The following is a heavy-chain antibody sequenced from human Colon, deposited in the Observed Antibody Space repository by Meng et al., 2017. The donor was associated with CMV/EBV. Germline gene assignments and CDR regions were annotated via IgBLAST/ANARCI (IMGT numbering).Heavy chain of an antibody. V-gene: IGHV3-33*06. D-gene: IGHD3-10*01. Sequence: GESLKISCAASGFTFSKYGIHWVRQAPGTGLEWVAVIRYDGSNKSYADSVQGRFTISRDNAKNTLYLQMNSLRAEDTAVYVCAKDLLWFGELNHYGLDVWGQGTTVTVSS. CDR2: IRYDGSNK. CDR1: GFTFSKYG. CDR3: AKDLLWFGELNHYGLDV. J-gene: IGHJ6*02.